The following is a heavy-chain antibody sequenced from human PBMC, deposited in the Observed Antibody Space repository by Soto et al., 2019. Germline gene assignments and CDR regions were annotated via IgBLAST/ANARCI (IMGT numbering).Heavy chain of an antibody. J-gene: IGHJ4*02. V-gene: IGHV3-49*04. D-gene: IGHD3-3*01. Sequence: PGGSLRLSCTASGFTFGDYAMSWVRQAPGKGLEWVGFIRSKAYGGTTEYAASVKGRFTISRDDSKSIAYLQMNSLKTEDTAVYYCTRAFTIFGVVPFDYWGQGTLVTVPS. CDR1: GFTFGDYA. CDR2: IRSKAYGGTT. CDR3: TRAFTIFGVVPFDY.